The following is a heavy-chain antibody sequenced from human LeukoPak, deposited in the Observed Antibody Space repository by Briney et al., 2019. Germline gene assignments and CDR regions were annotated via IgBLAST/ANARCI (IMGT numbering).Heavy chain of an antibody. V-gene: IGHV1-8*03. CDR3: ARGKGPFDH. CDR2: INPNSGNT. J-gene: IGHJ4*02. CDR1: GYTFTGYY. Sequence: ASVKVSCKASGYTFTGYYMHWVRQAPGQGLEWMGWINPNSGNTGYAQKFQGRVTITRNTSISTAYMELSSLRSEDTAVYYCARGKGPFDHWGQGTLVTVSS.